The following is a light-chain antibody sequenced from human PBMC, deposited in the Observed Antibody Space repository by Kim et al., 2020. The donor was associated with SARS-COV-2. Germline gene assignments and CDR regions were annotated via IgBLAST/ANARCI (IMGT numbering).Light chain of an antibody. CDR1: SSDVGAYNL. J-gene: IGLJ2*01. CDR2: DVS. V-gene: IGLV2-14*03. CDR3: TSYKRSDTWV. Sequence: GQSVTISCTGTSSDVGAYNLVSWYQQHPGKAPKFMIHDVSQRPSGVSNRFSGSKSGNTASLTISGLQAEDEADYYCTSYKRSDTWVFGGGTQLTVL.